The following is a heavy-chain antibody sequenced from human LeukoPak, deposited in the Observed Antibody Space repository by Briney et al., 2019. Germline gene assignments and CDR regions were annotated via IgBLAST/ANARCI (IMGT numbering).Heavy chain of an antibody. Sequence: GGSLRLSCAASGFTFSAYGMSWFRQAPGQGLERVSAITYSSGNTYYADSVKGRFTISRDNSKNTLYLQMNSLRAEVTALYYCAKDGTGCGGDCYSDYWGQGTLVTVSS. V-gene: IGHV3-23*01. D-gene: IGHD2-21*02. J-gene: IGHJ4*02. CDR3: AKDGTGCGGDCYSDY. CDR1: GFTFSAYG. CDR2: ITYSSGNT.